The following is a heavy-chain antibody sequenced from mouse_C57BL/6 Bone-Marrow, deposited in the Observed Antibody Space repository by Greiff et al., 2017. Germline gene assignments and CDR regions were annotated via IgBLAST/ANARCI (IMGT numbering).Heavy chain of an antibody. D-gene: IGHD2-1*01. V-gene: IGHV1-39*01. Sequence: VQLQQPGAELVKPGASVKISCKASGYSFTDYNMNWVKQSNGKSLEWIGVINPNYGTTSYNQKFKGKATLTVDQSSSTAYMQLNSLTSEDSAVYYCARYYGNFYWYFDVWGTGTTVTVSS. J-gene: IGHJ1*03. CDR1: GYSFTDYN. CDR2: INPNYGTT. CDR3: ARYYGNFYWYFDV.